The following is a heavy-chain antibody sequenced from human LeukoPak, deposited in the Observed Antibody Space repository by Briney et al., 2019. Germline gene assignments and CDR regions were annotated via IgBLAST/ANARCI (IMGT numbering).Heavy chain of an antibody. CDR2: ICAYNGDA. CDR1: GYTFTSYG. D-gene: IGHD3-10*01. V-gene: IGHV1-18*01. CDR3: ARGVLYGSGSLD. J-gene: IGHJ4*02. Sequence: ASVKVSCKASGYTFTSYGISWVRQAPGQGLEWLGWICAYNGDANYAQKLQGRITMTTDTSTSTAYMEVRSLRSDDTAVYYCARGVLYGSGSLDWGQGTLVTVSS.